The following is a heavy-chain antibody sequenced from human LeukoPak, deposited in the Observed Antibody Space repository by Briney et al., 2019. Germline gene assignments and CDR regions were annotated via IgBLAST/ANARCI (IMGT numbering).Heavy chain of an antibody. V-gene: IGHV4-39*01. CDR3: ASRQPTPGYYYDSSGYGSNIDY. CDR1: GGSISSSSYY. CDR2: IYYSGST. Sequence: SETLSLTCTVSGGSISSSSYYWGWIRQPPGKGLEWIGSIYYSGSTYYNPSLKSRVTISVDTSKNQFSLKLSSVTAADTAVYYCASRQPTPGYYYDSSGYGSNIDYWGQGTLVTVSS. J-gene: IGHJ4*02. D-gene: IGHD3-22*01.